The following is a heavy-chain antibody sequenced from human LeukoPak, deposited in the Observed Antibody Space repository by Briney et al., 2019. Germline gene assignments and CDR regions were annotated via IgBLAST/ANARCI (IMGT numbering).Heavy chain of an antibody. Sequence: GGSLRLSYAASGFTFSSYWMSWVRQAPGKGLEWVANIKQDGSEKYYVDSVKGRFTISRDNAKNSLYLQMNSLRAEDTAVYYCARAGGDSSSWYGGDYWGQGTLVTVPS. D-gene: IGHD6-13*01. V-gene: IGHV3-7*01. CDR3: ARAGGDSSSWYGGDY. CDR2: IKQDGSEK. J-gene: IGHJ4*02. CDR1: GFTFSSYW.